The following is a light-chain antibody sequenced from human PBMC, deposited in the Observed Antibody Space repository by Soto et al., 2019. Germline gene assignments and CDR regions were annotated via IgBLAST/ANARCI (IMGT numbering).Light chain of an antibody. J-gene: IGKJ4*01. CDR3: QQYNNWPLT. CDR1: QSVSSN. Sequence: EIVMTQSPATLSVSPGERATLSCRASQSVSSNLAWYQQKPGQAPRLLIYGASTRATGIPARFSGSGSGTEFTLTISRLQSEDFAVSYCQQYNNWPLTFGGGTKVEIQ. V-gene: IGKV3-15*01. CDR2: GAS.